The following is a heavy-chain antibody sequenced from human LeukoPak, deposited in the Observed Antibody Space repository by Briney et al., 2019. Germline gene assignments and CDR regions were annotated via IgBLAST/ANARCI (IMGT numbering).Heavy chain of an antibody. CDR3: ATRLYMEYEYYFDY. D-gene: IGHD2-8*01. CDR1: GFTFSSYA. CDR2: ISGSGGST. Sequence: GGSLRLSCAASGFTFSSYAMSWVRQAPGKGLEWVSGISGSGGSTYYADSVRGRLTISRDNSENTLYLQMNSLRAEDTAVYYCATRLYMEYEYYFDYWGQGTLVTVSS. V-gene: IGHV3-23*01. J-gene: IGHJ4*02.